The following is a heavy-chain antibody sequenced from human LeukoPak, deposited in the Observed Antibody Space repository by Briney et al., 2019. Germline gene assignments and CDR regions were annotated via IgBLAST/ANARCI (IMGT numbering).Heavy chain of an antibody. CDR3: ARRRYYDSSPAFDI. Sequence: SETLSLTCTVSGGSISSYYWSWIRQPPGKGLEWIGYIYYSGSTNYNPSLKSRVTISVDTSKNQFSLKLSSVTAADTAVYYCARRRYYDSSPAFDIWGQGTMVTVSS. V-gene: IGHV4-59*08. CDR1: GGSISSYY. CDR2: IYYSGST. J-gene: IGHJ3*02. D-gene: IGHD3-22*01.